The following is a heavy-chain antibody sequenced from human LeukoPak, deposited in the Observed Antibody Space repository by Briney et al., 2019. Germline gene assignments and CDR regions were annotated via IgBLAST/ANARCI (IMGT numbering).Heavy chain of an antibody. CDR2: TSSSSSYI. J-gene: IGHJ6*03. CDR1: GFTFTDYY. V-gene: IGHV3-21*01. D-gene: IGHD5-12*01. CDR3: ARDSGAGGYYYYYNMDV. Sequence: GGSLRLSCAASGFTFTDYYLSWVRQAPGKGLEWVSSTSSSSSYIYYADSVKGRFTISRDNAKNSLYLQMNSLRAEDTAVYYCARDSGAGGYYYYYNMDVWGKGTTVTVSS.